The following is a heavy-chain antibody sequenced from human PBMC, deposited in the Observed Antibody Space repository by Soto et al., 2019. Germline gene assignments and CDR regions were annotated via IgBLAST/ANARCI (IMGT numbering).Heavy chain of an antibody. V-gene: IGHV4-30-2*01. Sequence: SETLSLTCAVSGGSISSGSYSWSWIRQPPGKGLEWIGYIYHSGSTYYNPSLKSRDTISVDRSKNQFSLRLTSVTAADTAVYYCARAGEAIVTTGYNWFDPWGQGTLVTVSS. CDR1: GGSISSGSYS. CDR2: IYHSGST. D-gene: IGHD4-4*01. J-gene: IGHJ5*02. CDR3: ARAGEAIVTTGYNWFDP.